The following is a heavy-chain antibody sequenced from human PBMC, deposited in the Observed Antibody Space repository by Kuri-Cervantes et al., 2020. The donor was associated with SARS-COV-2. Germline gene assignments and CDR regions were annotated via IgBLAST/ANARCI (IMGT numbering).Heavy chain of an antibody. V-gene: IGHV3-30-3*01. Sequence: LSLTCAASGFTFRSYAMYWVRQAPGKGLEWVAVISYDGSNKYYADSVKGRFTISRDNSKNALFLQMNSLRPEDTAVYYCARGSEAGYYYFDYWGQGTLVTVSS. CDR3: ARGSEAGYYYFDY. J-gene: IGHJ4*02. CDR1: GFTFRSYA. CDR2: ISYDGSNK. D-gene: IGHD3-9*01.